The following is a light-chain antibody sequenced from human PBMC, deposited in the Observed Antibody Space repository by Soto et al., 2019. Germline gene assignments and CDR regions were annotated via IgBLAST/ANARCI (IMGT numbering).Light chain of an antibody. V-gene: IGLV2-14*01. CDR3: SSYTSSSTLV. J-gene: IGLJ1*01. CDR1: SSDVGVYNY. CDR2: DVI. Sequence: QSALTQPASVSGSPGQSITISCTGTSSDVGVYNYVSWYQQHPGKAPKLMIYDVINRPSGVSNPFAGSKSGNTASRTISGLQAEDEADYYCSSYTSSSTLVFGTGTKLTVL.